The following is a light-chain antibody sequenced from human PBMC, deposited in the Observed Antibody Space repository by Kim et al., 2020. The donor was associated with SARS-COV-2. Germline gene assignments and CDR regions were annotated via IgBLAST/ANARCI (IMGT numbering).Light chain of an antibody. V-gene: IGLV3-21*04. CDR1: NIGSKS. CDR2: YDS. J-gene: IGLJ3*02. Sequence: PGETAKITCGGNNIGSKSVHGYQQKPGQAPVLVIYYDSDRPSGIPERFSGSNSGNTATLTISRVEAGDEADYYCQVWDSSSDHPVFGGGTQLTVL. CDR3: QVWDSSSDHPV.